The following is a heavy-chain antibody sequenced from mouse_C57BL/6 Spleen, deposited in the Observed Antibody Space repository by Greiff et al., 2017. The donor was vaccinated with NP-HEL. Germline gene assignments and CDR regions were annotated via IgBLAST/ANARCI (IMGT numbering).Heavy chain of an antibody. Sequence: VQLQQPGAELVMPGASVKLSCKASGYTFTSYWMHWVKQRPGQGLEWIGEIDPSDSYTNYNPKFQGKSTLTVDKSSSTAYMQLSSLTSEDSAVYYCARWGYGSSYGNYWGQGTTLTVSS. CDR3: ARWGYGSSYGNY. CDR1: GYTFTSYW. V-gene: IGHV1-69*01. D-gene: IGHD1-1*01. CDR2: IDPSDSYT. J-gene: IGHJ2*01.